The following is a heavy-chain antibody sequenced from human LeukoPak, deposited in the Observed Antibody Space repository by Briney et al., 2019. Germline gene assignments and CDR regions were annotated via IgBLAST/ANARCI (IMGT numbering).Heavy chain of an antibody. J-gene: IGHJ4*02. CDR2: IYYSGST. CDR1: GGSISSSSYY. D-gene: IGHD3-22*01. Sequence: SETLSLTCTVSGGSISSSSYYWGWIRQPPGKGLEWIGSIYYSGSTYYNPSLKSRVTISVDTSKNQFSLKLSSVTAADTAVYYCARNPPTYYYDSSGSNFDYWGQGTLVTVSS. V-gene: IGHV4-39*01. CDR3: ARNPPTYYYDSSGSNFDY.